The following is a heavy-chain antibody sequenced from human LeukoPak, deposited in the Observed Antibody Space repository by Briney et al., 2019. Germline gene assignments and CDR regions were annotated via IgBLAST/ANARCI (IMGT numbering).Heavy chain of an antibody. CDR3: ARETSSVHFNAGPPFDY. CDR1: GFTFSSYA. CDR2: ISGSGGST. Sequence: PGGSLRLSCAASGFTFSSYAMSWVRQAPGKGLEWVSGISGSGGSTYYADSVKGRFTVSRDNSKSTLYLQVNSLTADDTAVYYCARETSSVHFNAGPPFDYWGQGTLVTVSS. J-gene: IGHJ4*02. V-gene: IGHV3-23*01.